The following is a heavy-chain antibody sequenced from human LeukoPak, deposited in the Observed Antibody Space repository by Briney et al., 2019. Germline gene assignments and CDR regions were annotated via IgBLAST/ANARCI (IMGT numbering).Heavy chain of an antibody. CDR3: ARDEYSSSWYYFDY. V-gene: IGHV4-39*07. Sequence: SETLSLTCTVSGGSISSSSYYWGWIRQPPGKGLEWIGSIYHSGSTNYNPSLKSRVTISVDKSKNQFSLKLSSVTAADTAVYYCARDEYSSSWYYFDYWGQGTLVTVSS. D-gene: IGHD6-13*01. J-gene: IGHJ4*02. CDR1: GGSISSSSYY. CDR2: IYHSGST.